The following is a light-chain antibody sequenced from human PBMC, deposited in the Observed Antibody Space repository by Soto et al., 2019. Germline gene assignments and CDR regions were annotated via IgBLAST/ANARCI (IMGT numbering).Light chain of an antibody. Sequence: QSALTQPASVSGSPGQSITISCTGTSSDVGGYNYVSWYQQHPGKAPKLMIYDVSNRPSGVSNRFSGSKSGNTASLTISGRQAEDEADYYCSSYTSGYTLVFGGGTKLTVL. CDR1: SSDVGGYNY. CDR2: DVS. V-gene: IGLV2-14*01. J-gene: IGLJ2*01. CDR3: SSYTSGYTLV.